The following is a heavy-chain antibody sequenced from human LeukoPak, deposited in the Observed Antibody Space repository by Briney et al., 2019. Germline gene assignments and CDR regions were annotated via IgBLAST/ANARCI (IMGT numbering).Heavy chain of an antibody. CDR3: ARAMTSVSFFDY. J-gene: IGHJ4*02. CDR2: ISVGGSTT. D-gene: IGHD4-17*01. V-gene: IGHV3-23*01. Sequence: GGSLRLSCAATGFTFSTYAMSWVRQAPGKGLEWVSAISVGGSTTYYADSVKGRFTISRDNSKNTLYLQMNSLRGEDTAVYYCARAMTSVSFFDYWGQGTLVTVSP. CDR1: GFTFSTYA.